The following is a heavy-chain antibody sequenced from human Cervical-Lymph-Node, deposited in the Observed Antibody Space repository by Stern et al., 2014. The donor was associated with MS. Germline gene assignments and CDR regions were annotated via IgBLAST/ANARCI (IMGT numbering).Heavy chain of an antibody. D-gene: IGHD3-10*01. J-gene: IGHJ4*02. CDR2: IIPIIGTA. CDR3: ALGGFGHYFEY. CDR1: GGTFSSSD. V-gene: IGHV1-69*01. Sequence: QLVQSGAEVQKPGSSVKVSCRASGGTFSSSDISWVRQAPGQGLEWMGGIIPIIGTANYAQKYQGRVTIAADESTSTAYMELSSLRSEDTAIYYCALGGFGHYFEYWGQGTLVTVSS.